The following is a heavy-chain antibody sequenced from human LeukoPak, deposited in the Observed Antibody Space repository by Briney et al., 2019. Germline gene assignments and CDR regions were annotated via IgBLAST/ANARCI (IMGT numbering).Heavy chain of an antibody. V-gene: IGHV4-4*02. CDR3: ATERVTMVRGDPFDY. CDR1: IGSISSSKW. CDR2: IYLYGTT. J-gene: IGHJ4*02. Sequence: SETLSLTCSVSIGSISSSKWWSWVRQSPVKGLEWMGEIYLYGTTNYNPSFTSRVTMSVDRSRNQFSLKLTSVTAADTAVYYCATERVTMVRGDPFDYWGPGTLVTVSS. D-gene: IGHD3-10*01.